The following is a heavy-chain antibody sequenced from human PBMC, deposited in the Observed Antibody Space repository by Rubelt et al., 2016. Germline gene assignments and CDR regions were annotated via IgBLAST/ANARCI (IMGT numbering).Heavy chain of an antibody. Sequence: QVQLVQSGAEVKKPGASVKVSCKASGYTFTSHYMHWVRQAPGQGLEWMGIINPSGGSTSYAQKFQGRVTMTRDTSTSTVYMELSSLRSEDTAVYYCARVIWGSGWSNNWFDPWGQGTLVTVSS. D-gene: IGHD6-19*01. J-gene: IGHJ5*02. V-gene: IGHV1-46*01. CDR2: INPSGGST. CDR3: ARVIWGSGWSNNWFDP. CDR1: GYTFTSHY.